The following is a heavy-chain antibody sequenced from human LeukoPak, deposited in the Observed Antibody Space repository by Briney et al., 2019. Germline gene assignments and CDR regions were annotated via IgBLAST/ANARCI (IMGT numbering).Heavy chain of an antibody. V-gene: IGHV1-18*01. D-gene: IGHD2-15*01. CDR1: GYTFTSYG. CDR3: ARASLGYCSGSCYISP. CDR2: ISAYNGNT. J-gene: IGHJ5*02. Sequence: GASVKVSCKASGYTFTSYGISWVRQAPGQGLEWMGWISAYNGNTNYAQKLQGRVTMTTDTSTSTAYMELRSLRSDDTAVYYCARASLGYCSGSCYISPWGQGTLVTVSS.